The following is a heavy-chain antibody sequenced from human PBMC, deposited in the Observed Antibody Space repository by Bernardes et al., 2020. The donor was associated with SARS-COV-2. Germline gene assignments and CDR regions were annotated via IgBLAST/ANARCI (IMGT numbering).Heavy chain of an antibody. J-gene: IGHJ6*02. CDR1: GGSFSGYY. V-gene: IGHV4-34*01. Sequence: SETLSLTCAVYGGSFSGYYWSWIRQPPGKGLEWIGQINYSRSTNQNPSLKSRVTISVDKSKNQFSLKLSSVTAADTAVYYCARGVEISGEVVLYYYGLDVWGQGTTVTVSS. D-gene: IGHD3-3*01. CDR2: INYSRST. CDR3: ARGVEISGEVVLYYYGLDV.